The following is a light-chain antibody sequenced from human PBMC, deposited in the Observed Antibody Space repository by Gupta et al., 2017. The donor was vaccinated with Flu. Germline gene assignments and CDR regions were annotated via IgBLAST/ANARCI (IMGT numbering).Light chain of an antibody. CDR1: QSISTY. CDR2: AAS. CDR3: QQGYSTPQT. V-gene: IGKV1-39*01. J-gene: IGKJ1*01. Sequence: GDRVSISCLASQSISTYLNWYQQKPGKAPKLLIYAASSLQSGVPSRFSGSGSGTDFTLTISSLQPEDFATYYCQQGYSTPQTFGQGTKVEFK.